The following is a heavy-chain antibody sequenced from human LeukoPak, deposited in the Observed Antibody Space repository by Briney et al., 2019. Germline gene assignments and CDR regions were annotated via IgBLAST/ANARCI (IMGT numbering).Heavy chain of an antibody. CDR1: GGTFSSYA. V-gene: IGHV1-69*01. D-gene: IGHD3-9*01. J-gene: IGHJ4*02. CDR3: ARGLLRYFDWSLNY. CDR2: IIPIFGTA. Sequence: ASVKVSCKASGGTFSSYAISWVRQAPGQGLEWMGGIIPIFGTANYAQKFQGRVTITADESTSTAYMELSSLRSEDTAVYYCARGLLRYFDWSLNYWGQGTLVTVSS.